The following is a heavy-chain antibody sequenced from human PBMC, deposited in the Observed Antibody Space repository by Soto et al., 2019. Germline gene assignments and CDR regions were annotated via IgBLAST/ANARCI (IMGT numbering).Heavy chain of an antibody. V-gene: IGHV3-15*07. J-gene: IGHJ4*02. CDR1: GFTFSNAW. CDR2: IKSKTDGGTT. CDR3: TTATGYYDSTDFDY. Sequence: GGSLRLSCAASGFTFSNAWMNWVRQAPGKGLEWVGRIKSKTDGGTTDYAAPVKGRFTISRDDSKNTLYLQMNSLKTEDTAVYYCTTATGYYDSTDFDYWGQGTLVTVSS. D-gene: IGHD3-22*01.